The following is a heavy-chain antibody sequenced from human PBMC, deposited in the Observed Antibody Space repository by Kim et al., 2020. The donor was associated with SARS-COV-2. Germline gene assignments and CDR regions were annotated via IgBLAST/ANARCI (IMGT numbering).Heavy chain of an antibody. Sequence: GGSLRLSCTTSGFTFSAYDMNWVRRAPGKGLEWLSLIPRSSATIYYADSVKGRFTTSRDNAKNSLYLQMSSLRDEDTALYYCVRDRWGGSFAMWGQGTMVTLSS. D-gene: IGHD3-16*01. CDR1: GFTFSAYD. V-gene: IGHV3-48*02. J-gene: IGHJ3*02. CDR2: IPRSSATI. CDR3: VRDRWGGSFAM.